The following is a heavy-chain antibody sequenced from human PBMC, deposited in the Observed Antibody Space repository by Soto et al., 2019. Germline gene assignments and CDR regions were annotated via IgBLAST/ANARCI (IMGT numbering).Heavy chain of an antibody. J-gene: IGHJ6*03. CDR1: HDSISNYY. D-gene: IGHD3-3*01. CDR2: INYSGTT. V-gene: IGHV4-59*01. CDR3: ARSYYDFWSGHYYYYMDV. Sequence: PSDTLSLTSTIPHDSISNYYWSGIRQPPGKGLEWIGYINYSGTTNYNASLKSRVTILIDTSKNQFSLKLSSVTAADAALYYCARSYYDFWSGHYYYYMDVWGKGTTVT.